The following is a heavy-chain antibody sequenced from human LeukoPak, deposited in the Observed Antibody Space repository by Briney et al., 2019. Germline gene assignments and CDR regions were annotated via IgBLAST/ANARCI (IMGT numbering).Heavy chain of an antibody. J-gene: IGHJ2*01. CDR2: IYNSGST. Sequence: SETLSLTCTVSGGSISSYYWNWIRQPPGKGLEWIGNIYNSGSTDYNPSLKSRVTISVNLSKKLISLKLTSVTAADTALYYCARDKGPYWYFDLWGRGTLVTVSS. V-gene: IGHV4-59*01. CDR1: GGSISSYY. CDR3: ARDKGPYWYFDL.